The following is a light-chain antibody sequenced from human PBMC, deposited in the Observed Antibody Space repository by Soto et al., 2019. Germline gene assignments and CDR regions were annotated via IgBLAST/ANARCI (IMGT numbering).Light chain of an antibody. V-gene: IGLV2-11*01. CDR2: DVS. J-gene: IGLJ1*01. CDR3: CSYAGSYAHYV. CDR1: SSDVGGYNY. Sequence: QSALTQPRSVSGSPGQSITISCTGTSSDVGGYNYVSWYRHHPGKAPKLMIYDVSKRPSGVPDRFSGSKSGNTASLTISGLHAEDEADYYCCSYAGSYAHYVFGTGTKVTVL.